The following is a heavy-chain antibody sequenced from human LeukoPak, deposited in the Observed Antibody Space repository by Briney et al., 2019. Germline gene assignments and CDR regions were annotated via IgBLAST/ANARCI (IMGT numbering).Heavy chain of an antibody. CDR2: ISSVGSSI. D-gene: IGHD2-2*01. Sequence: GGSLRLSCAASGFTFSIYEMNWVRQAPGKGLEWVSYISSVGSSIYYADSVKGRFTISRDNAKNSLYLQMNSLRAEDTAVYYCARDGAGYCSSTSCYFSADATSRDFDYWGQGTLVTVSS. J-gene: IGHJ4*02. CDR3: ARDGAGYCSSTSCYFSADATSRDFDY. CDR1: GFTFSIYE. V-gene: IGHV3-48*03.